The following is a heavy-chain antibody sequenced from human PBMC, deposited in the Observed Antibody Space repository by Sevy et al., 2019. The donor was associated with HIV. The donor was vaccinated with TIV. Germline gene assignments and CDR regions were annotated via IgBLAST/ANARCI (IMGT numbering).Heavy chain of an antibody. CDR1: GGSMSSGSYY. D-gene: IGHD5-12*01. CDR2: VDYSGNS. V-gene: IGHV4-39*01. Sequence: SETLSLTCIVSGGSMSSGSYYWGWIRQPPGKGLEWIGSVDYSGNSYHKPSLMSRLTTSVDTPKNQFSLNVTSVTAADTAIYYCARLLRGISGYGGIDKWGQGTLVTVSS. CDR3: ARLLRGISGYGGIDK. J-gene: IGHJ4*02.